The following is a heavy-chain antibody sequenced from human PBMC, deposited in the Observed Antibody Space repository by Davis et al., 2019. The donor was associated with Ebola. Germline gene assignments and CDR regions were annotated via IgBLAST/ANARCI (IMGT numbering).Heavy chain of an antibody. CDR1: DNTFTNYW. CDR3: ASLRRTITGMDDGFDV. CDR2: IYTGDSDT. Sequence: GESLKISCKGSDNTFTNYWIGWVRQMPGKGLEWMGIIYTGDSDTRYSPSFRGQVTISADKSTRTAYLQWGRLKASGTAMYYCASLRRTITGMDDGFDVWGQGTMVTVSS. V-gene: IGHV5-51*01. D-gene: IGHD1-20*01. J-gene: IGHJ3*01.